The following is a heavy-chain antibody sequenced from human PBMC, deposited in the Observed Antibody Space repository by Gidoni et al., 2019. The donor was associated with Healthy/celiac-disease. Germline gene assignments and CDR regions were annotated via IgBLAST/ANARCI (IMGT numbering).Heavy chain of an antibody. CDR1: GGPISSSSYY. D-gene: IGHD4-4*01. J-gene: IGHJ5*02. V-gene: IGHV4-39*01. Sequence: QLQLQESGPGLVKPSETLSLTCTVSGGPISSSSYYWGWIRQPPGKGLEWSVSIDYSGRTYYNPSLKRRVPISVDTSKHQFSLKLSSVTAADTAVYYCARPQKDDYILGWFDPWGQGTLVTVSS. CDR2: IDYSGRT. CDR3: ARPQKDDYILGWFDP.